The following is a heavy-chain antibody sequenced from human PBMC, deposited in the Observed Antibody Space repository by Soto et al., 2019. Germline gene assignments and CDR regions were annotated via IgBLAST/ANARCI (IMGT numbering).Heavy chain of an antibody. CDR2: ISGSGGST. D-gene: IGHD5-18*01. J-gene: IGHJ4*02. V-gene: IGHV3-23*01. CDR1: GFTFSSYA. CDR3: AKDPLEIQLWPKYYFDY. Sequence: PGGSLRLSCAASGFTFSSYAMSWVRQAPGKXLEWVSAISGSGGSTYYADSVKGRFTISRDNSKNTLYPQMNSLRAEDTAVYYCAKDPLEIQLWPKYYFDYWGQGTLVTVSS.